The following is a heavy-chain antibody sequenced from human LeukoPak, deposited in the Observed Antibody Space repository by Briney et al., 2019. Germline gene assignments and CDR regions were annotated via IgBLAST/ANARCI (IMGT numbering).Heavy chain of an antibody. Sequence: GGSLRLSCAASGFTFSNYAMSWVRQAPGKGLEWVAAMSESGSSTWYADSVKGRLTISRDNSKNTLFLQMNSLRAEDTAVYYCAKDLYDSSGSRYDYWGQGTLVAVSS. CDR3: AKDLYDSSGSRYDY. CDR2: MSESGSST. D-gene: IGHD3-22*01. V-gene: IGHV3-23*01. J-gene: IGHJ4*02. CDR1: GFTFSNYA.